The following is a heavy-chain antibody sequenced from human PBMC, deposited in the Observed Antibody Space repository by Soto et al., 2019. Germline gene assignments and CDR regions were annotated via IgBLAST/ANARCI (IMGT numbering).Heavy chain of an antibody. J-gene: IGHJ4*02. Sequence: PGGSLRLSCAASGFTFSISAMSWVRQAPGKGLEWVSGIVTSDGSTYYADSVKGRFTVSRDNSKSTVYLQLSSLRAGDTAIYYCAKHTLGTTDYWGQGTRVTVSS. CDR3: AKHTLGTTDY. CDR2: IVTSDGST. CDR1: GFTFSISA. D-gene: IGHD1-1*01. V-gene: IGHV3-23*01.